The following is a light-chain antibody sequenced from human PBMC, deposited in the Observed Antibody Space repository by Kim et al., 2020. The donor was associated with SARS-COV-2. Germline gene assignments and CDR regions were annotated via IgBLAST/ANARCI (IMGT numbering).Light chain of an antibody. CDR3: SSYTTGTTLV. Sequence: GQSLTISCTGTSSDVGGYNYVSWYQQHPGKAPKLMIFEVSNRPSGVSDRFSGSKSGNTASLTISGLQAEDEADYHCSSYTTGTTLVFGTGTKVTVL. V-gene: IGLV2-14*03. CDR2: EVS. J-gene: IGLJ1*01. CDR1: SSDVGGYNY.